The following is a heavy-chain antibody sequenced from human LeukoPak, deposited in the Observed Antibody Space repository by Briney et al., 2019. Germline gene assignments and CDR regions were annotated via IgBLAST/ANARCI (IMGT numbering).Heavy chain of an antibody. V-gene: IGHV3-23*01. J-gene: IGHJ4*02. Sequence: GGSLRLSCAASGFTFSSYAMSWVRQAPGKGLEWVSAISGSGGSTYYADSVKGRFTIPRDNSKNTLYLQMNSLRAEDTAVYYCAKDRGSYYDSSGYDYWGQGTLVTVSS. CDR2: ISGSGGST. CDR1: GFTFSSYA. D-gene: IGHD3-22*01. CDR3: AKDRGSYYDSSGYDY.